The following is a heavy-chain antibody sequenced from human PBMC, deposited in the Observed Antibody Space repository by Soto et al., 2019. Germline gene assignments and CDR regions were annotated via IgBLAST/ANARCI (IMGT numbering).Heavy chain of an antibody. CDR3: ARLQITSQGSGWYPDY. CDR2: IWYDGSNK. Sequence: QVQLVESGGGVVQPGRSLRLSCAASGFTFSSYGMHWVRQAPGKGLEWVAVIWYDGSNKYYADSVKGRFTISRDNSKNTLYLQMNSLRAEDTAVYYCARLQITSQGSGWYPDYWGQGTLVTVSS. CDR1: GFTFSSYG. D-gene: IGHD6-19*01. J-gene: IGHJ4*02. V-gene: IGHV3-33*01.